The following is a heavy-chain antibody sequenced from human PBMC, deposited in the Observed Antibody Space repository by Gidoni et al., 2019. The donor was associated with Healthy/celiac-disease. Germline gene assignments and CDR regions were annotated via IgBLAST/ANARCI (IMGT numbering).Heavy chain of an antibody. CDR3: ASTLGWFGEKGGQNWFDP. Sequence: QVQLVQSGAEVKKPGSSVKVYCKASGGTFSSYAISWVRQAPGQGLEWMGGIIPIFGTANYAQKFQGRVTITADESTGTAYMELSSLRSEDTAVYYCASTLGWFGEKGGQNWFDPWGQGTLVTVSS. CDR1: GGTFSSYA. V-gene: IGHV1-69*01. D-gene: IGHD3-10*01. J-gene: IGHJ5*02. CDR2: IIPIFGTA.